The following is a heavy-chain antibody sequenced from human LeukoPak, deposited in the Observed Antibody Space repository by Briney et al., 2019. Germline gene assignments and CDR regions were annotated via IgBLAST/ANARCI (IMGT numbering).Heavy chain of an antibody. V-gene: IGHV1-18*01. J-gene: IGHJ4*02. D-gene: IGHD1-26*01. Sequence: ASVKVSCKASGYTFTSYGISWVRQAPGQGLEWMGWISAYNGNTNYAQKLQGRVTMTTDTSTSTAYMELRSLRSDDTAVYYCARDFQGTRSYPSSYWGQGTLVTVSS. CDR1: GYTFTSYG. CDR2: ISAYNGNT. CDR3: ARDFQGTRSYPSSY.